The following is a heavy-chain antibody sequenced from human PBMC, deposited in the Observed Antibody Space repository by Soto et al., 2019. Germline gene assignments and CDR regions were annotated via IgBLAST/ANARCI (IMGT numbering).Heavy chain of an antibody. J-gene: IGHJ6*04. D-gene: IGHD2-2*01. CDR2: ISSSSSYT. Sequence: QVQLVESGGGLVKPGGSLRLSCAASGFTFSDYYMSWIRQAPGKGLDWVSYISSSSSYTNYADSVKGRFTISRDNAKHSLYLQLNSLSAEATAVYYCARALRGVVPAARYYYYYGMDVMGKGPTVTVSS. CDR3: ARALRGVVPAARYYYYYGMDV. CDR1: GFTFSDYY. V-gene: IGHV3-11*06.